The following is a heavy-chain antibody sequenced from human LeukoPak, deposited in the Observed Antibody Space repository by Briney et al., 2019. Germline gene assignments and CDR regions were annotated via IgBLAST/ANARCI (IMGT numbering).Heavy chain of an antibody. CDR3: AKDDSYYGSGSYQDY. Sequence: GGSLRLSCAASGFTSSINAMSSVPDAPGERLGWVSAISGSVGSTYYADSVKGRFTISRDNSKNTLYLQINSLRAEDTAVYYCAKDDSYYGSGSYQDYWGQGTLVTVSS. V-gene: IGHV3-23*01. J-gene: IGHJ4*02. D-gene: IGHD3-10*01. CDR2: ISGSVGST. CDR1: GFTSSINA.